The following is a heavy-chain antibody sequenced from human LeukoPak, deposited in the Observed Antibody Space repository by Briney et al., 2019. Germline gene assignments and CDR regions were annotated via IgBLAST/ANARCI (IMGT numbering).Heavy chain of an antibody. D-gene: IGHD3-10*01. Sequence: GGSLRLSCAASGFPFSSYSMNWVRQAPGEGLEWGSYISSSRTTSYADSVKGRFTISRDNAKNSLYLQMNSLRAEDTAVYYCARDLYPGCWGQGTLVIVSS. CDR2: ISSSRTT. CDR1: GFPFSSYS. CDR3: ARDLYPGC. J-gene: IGHJ4*02. V-gene: IGHV3-48*01.